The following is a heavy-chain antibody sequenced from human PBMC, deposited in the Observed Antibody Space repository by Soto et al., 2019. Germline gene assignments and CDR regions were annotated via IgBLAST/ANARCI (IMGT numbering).Heavy chain of an antibody. Sequence: ASVKVSCKASGYTFTSYDINWVRQATGQGLEWMGWMNPNSGNTGYAQKFQGRVTMTRNTSISTAYMELSSLRSEDTAVYYCARIDYVGNSNYYYYGLEVWGQGMTVTVS. CDR1: GYTFTSYD. V-gene: IGHV1-8*01. CDR2: MNPNSGNT. J-gene: IGHJ6*02. CDR3: ARIDYVGNSNYYYYGLEV. D-gene: IGHD4-17*01.